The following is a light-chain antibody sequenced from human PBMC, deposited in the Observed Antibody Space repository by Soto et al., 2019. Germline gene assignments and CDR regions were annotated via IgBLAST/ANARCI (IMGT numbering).Light chain of an antibody. Sequence: QSALTQPASVSGSPGQSITISCTGTSSDVGGYNYVSWYQQHPGKAPKLMISEVSNRPSGVSNRFSGSKSGNTASLTISGLQAEDEAEYYCSSYTSSTFYVFGTGTKLTVL. CDR2: EVS. J-gene: IGLJ1*01. V-gene: IGLV2-14*01. CDR1: SSDVGGYNY. CDR3: SSYTSSTFYV.